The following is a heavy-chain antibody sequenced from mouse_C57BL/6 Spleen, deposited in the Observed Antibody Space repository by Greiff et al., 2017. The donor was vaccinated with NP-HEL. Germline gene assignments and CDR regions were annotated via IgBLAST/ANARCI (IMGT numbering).Heavy chain of an antibody. V-gene: IGHV8-12*01. Sequence: QVTLKESGPGILQSSQTLSLTCSFSGFSLRTSGMGVSWIRQPSGKGLEWLAHIYWDDDKRYNPSLKGRLTISKDTSRNQVFLKITSVDTADTATYYCARRDHDYWFAYWGQGTLVTVSA. J-gene: IGHJ3*01. D-gene: IGHD2-4*01. CDR1: GFSLRTSGMG. CDR2: IYWDDDK. CDR3: ARRDHDYWFAY.